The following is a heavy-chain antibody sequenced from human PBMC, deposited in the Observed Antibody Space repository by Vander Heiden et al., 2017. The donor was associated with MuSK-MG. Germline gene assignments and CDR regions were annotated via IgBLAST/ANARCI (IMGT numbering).Heavy chain of an antibody. CDR3: AKDRAVAGFFDY. J-gene: IGHJ4*02. CDR1: GFTFSSYA. V-gene: IGHV3-23*01. CDR2: ISGSGGST. Sequence: ASGFTFSSYAMSWVRQAPGQGLEWVSAISGSGGSTYYADSVKGRFTISRDNSKNTLYLQMNSLRAEDTAVYYFAKDRAVAGFFDYWGQGTLVTVSS. D-gene: IGHD6-19*01.